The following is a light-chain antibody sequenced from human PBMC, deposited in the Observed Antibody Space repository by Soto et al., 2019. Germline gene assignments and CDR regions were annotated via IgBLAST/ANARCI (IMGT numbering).Light chain of an antibody. CDR2: AAS. CDR1: QAISIY. Sequence: IQLTQSPSSLSASVGDRVTITCRASQAISIYLAWYQQKPGKAPRLLIYAASTLQSGVPSRVSGSGSGTDFTLTISSLQPEDFATYYCHQLKIYPLTFRGGTKVEI. CDR3: HQLKIYPLT. V-gene: IGKV1-9*01. J-gene: IGKJ4*01.